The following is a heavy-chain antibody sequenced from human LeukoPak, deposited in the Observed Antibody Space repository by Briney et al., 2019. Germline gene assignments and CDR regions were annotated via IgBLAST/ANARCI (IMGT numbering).Heavy chain of an antibody. CDR2: IIPIFGTA. D-gene: IGHD4-17*01. CDR1: GYTFTSYG. CDR3: ASTVTNTLYYWYFDL. J-gene: IGHJ2*01. Sequence: ASVKVSCKASGYTFTSYGISWVRQAPGQGLEWMGGIIPIFGTANYAQKFQGRVTITADESTSTAYMELSSLRSEDTAVYYCASTVTNTLYYWYFDLWGRGSLVTVSS. V-gene: IGHV1-69*13.